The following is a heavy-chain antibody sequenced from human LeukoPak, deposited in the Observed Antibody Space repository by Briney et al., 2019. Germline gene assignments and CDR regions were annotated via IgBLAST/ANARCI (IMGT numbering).Heavy chain of an antibody. V-gene: IGHV1-2*04. Sequence: ASVKVSCKASGYTFTGYYMHWVRQAPGQGLEWMGWINPNSGGTNYAQKFQGWVTMTRDTSISTAYMELSRLRSDDTAVYYCARDCSSTSIRASVAFDIWGQGTMVTVSS. D-gene: IGHD2-2*01. CDR1: GYTFTGYY. CDR3: ARDCSSTSIRASVAFDI. CDR2: INPNSGGT. J-gene: IGHJ3*02.